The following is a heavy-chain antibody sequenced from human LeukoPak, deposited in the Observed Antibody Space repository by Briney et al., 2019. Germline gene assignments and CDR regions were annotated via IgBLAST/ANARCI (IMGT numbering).Heavy chain of an antibody. CDR3: ARVTTAIPDAFDI. CDR2: INPNSGGT. CDR1: GYTFTGYY. V-gene: IGHV1-2*02. D-gene: IGHD2-21*02. Sequence: ASVKVSCKASGYTFTGYYMHWVRQAPGQGLEWMGWINPNSGGTNYAQKFQGRVTMTRDTSISTVYMELSRLRSDDTAVYYCARVTTAIPDAFDIWGQGTMVTVSS. J-gene: IGHJ3*02.